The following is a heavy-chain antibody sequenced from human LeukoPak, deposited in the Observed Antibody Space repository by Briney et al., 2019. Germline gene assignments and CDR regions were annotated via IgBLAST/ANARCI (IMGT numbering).Heavy chain of an antibody. CDR2: ISSSGSYI. J-gene: IGHJ3*02. CDR3: ARASQLVGRAFDI. Sequence: AGGSLRLSCAASGFTFSSYSMNWVRQAPGKGLEWVSSISSSGSYIYYADSVKGRFTISRDNAKNSLYLQMNSLRAEDTAVYYCARASQLVGRAFDIWGQGTMVTVSS. V-gene: IGHV3-21*01. D-gene: IGHD6-6*01. CDR1: GFTFSSYS.